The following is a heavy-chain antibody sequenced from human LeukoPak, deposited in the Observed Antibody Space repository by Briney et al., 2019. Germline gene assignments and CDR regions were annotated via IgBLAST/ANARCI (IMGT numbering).Heavy chain of an antibody. J-gene: IGHJ4*02. CDR2: TYYRSKWYN. Sequence: SQTLSLTCAISGDSVSSNSAAWNWIRQSPSRGLEWLRRTYYRSKWYNDYAVSVKSRITINPDTSKTQFSLQLNSVTPEDTAVYYCAREKVLWSYYDILRYFDYWGQGTLVTVSS. CDR3: AREKVLWSYYDILRYFDY. D-gene: IGHD3-9*01. V-gene: IGHV6-1*01. CDR1: GDSVSSNSAA.